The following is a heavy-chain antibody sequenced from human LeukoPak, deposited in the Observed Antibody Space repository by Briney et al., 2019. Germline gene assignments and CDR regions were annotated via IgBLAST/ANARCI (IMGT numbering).Heavy chain of an antibody. D-gene: IGHD2-8*01. CDR3: ARAVGGVDAKGDALDI. Sequence: GRSLRLSCAVSGFTFSYHGMHWVRRAPGKGLDWVAVIWHDGGNQAYADSVKGRFTISRDNSKNTVYLQMNSLRVDDTAVYYCARAVGGVDAKGDALDIWGQGTMVTVSS. CDR2: IWHDGGNQ. J-gene: IGHJ3*02. CDR1: GFTFSYHG. V-gene: IGHV3-33*01.